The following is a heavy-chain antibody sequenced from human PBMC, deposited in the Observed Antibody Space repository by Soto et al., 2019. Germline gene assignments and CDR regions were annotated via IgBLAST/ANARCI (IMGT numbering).Heavy chain of an antibody. CDR2: ISAYNGNT. D-gene: IGHD4-4*01. CDR1: GYTFTSYG. J-gene: IGHJ6*02. V-gene: IGHV1-18*04. CDR3: ARDHHYSNSPYYYYYGMDV. Sequence: GAPVKGSCKASGYTFTSYGISWVRQGPGQGLEWMGWISAYNGNTNYAKKHQGRVTMTTDTSTSTGYMELRSLRSDDTAVYYCARDHHYSNSPYYYYYGMDVWGQGTTVTVSS.